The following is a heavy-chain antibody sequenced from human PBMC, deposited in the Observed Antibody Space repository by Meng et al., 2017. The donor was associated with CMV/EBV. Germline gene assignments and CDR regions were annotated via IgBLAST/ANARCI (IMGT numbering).Heavy chain of an antibody. D-gene: IGHD3-3*01. CDR2: LNPNSGGT. CDR1: YY. CDR3: ARDPSTYDFWSGYYIATYNWFDP. Sequence: YYLHWVRQAPGQGLEWMGWLNPNSGGTNYAQKFPGRVTMTRDTSISTAYMELSRLRSDDTAVYYCARDPSTYDFWSGYYIATYNWFDPWGQGTLVTVSS. V-gene: IGHV1-2*02. J-gene: IGHJ5*02.